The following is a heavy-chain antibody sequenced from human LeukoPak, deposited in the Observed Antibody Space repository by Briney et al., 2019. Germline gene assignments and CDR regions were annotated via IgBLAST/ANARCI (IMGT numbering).Heavy chain of an antibody. V-gene: IGHV4-4*07. CDR1: SESIRNYY. CDR3: ARHDADFWSGYFPPRYYYGMDV. Sequence: PSETLSLTCTVSSESIRNYYWSWIRQFAGKGLEWIGRISSSGVTNYNPSLKSRVTMSVDTSRNQFSLKLSSVTAADTAVYYCARHDADFWSGYFPPRYYYGMDVWGQGTTVTVSS. J-gene: IGHJ6*02. D-gene: IGHD3-3*01. CDR2: ISSSGVT.